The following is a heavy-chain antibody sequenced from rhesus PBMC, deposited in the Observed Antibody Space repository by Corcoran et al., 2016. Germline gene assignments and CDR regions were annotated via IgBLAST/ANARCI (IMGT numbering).Heavy chain of an antibody. CDR2: IYGSGSST. CDR1: GGSISSSY. D-gene: IGHD3-34*01. CDR3: ARDGGYYGLDS. Sequence: QLQLQESGPGLVKPSETLSVTCAVSGGSISSSYWSWIRQAPGKGLEWIGYIYGSGSSTNYNPPRKSRVTLSLDTSKNQLSLKLSSVTTADTAVYYCARDGGYYGLDSWGQGVVVTVSS. V-gene: IGHV4-169*02. J-gene: IGHJ6*01.